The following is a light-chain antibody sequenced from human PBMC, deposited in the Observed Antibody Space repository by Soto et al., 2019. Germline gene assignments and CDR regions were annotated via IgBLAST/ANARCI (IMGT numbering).Light chain of an antibody. V-gene: IGKV3-15*01. Sequence: EIVMTQSPATLSVSPGERATLSCRASRSVSSNLAWYQQKPGQAPRLLIYGASTRATGIPTRLSGSVSGTGFTLTIISLQSEDFAVYYCQQYNNWPPWTIRQGTKVEIK. CDR2: GAS. CDR3: QQYNNWPPWT. J-gene: IGKJ1*01. CDR1: RSVSSN.